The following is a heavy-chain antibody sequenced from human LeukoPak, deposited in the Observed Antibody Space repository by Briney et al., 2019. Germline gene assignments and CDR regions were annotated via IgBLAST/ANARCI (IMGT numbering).Heavy chain of an antibody. D-gene: IGHD3-22*01. CDR1: GFTLSSYS. V-gene: IGHV3-21*01. J-gene: IGHJ4*02. Sequence: GGSLRLSCSASGFTLSSYSMKWLRQAPGKGLEWVSSISSSSSYIYYADSVKGRFTISRDNAKNSLYLQMNSLRAEDTAVYYCAIDHNYYDSSQDSGDYWGQGTLVTVSS. CDR3: AIDHNYYDSSQDSGDY. CDR2: ISSSSSYI.